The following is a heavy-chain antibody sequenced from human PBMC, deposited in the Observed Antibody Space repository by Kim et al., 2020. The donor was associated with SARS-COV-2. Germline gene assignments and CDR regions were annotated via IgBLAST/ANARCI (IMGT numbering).Heavy chain of an antibody. J-gene: IGHJ4*02. D-gene: IGHD5-18*01. CDR3: AKEVHVDPAI. CDR2: ISYDGSYK. Sequence: GGSLRLSCAASGFTFSGFGMHWVRQAPGKGLEWVAVISYDGSYKHYAAAVEGRFSISRDNSKNTLYLQMNSLRAGDTAVYYCAKEVHVDPAIWGQGTLVTVSS. CDR1: GFTFSGFG. V-gene: IGHV3-30*18.